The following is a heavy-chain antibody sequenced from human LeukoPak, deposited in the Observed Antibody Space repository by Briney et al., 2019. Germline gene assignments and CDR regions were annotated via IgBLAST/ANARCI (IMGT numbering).Heavy chain of an antibody. D-gene: IGHD2-2*01. Sequence: ASVKVSCKASGYTFTKYAITWVRQAPGQGPEWMGRISVHNGNTNYAQKYQGRVTLTTDTSTSTAYMELRSLRSDDTAVYYCARDSPKYCSSTSCPPGDYWGQGTLVTVSS. CDR1: GYTFTKYA. V-gene: IGHV1-18*01. CDR2: ISVHNGNT. J-gene: IGHJ4*02. CDR3: ARDSPKYCSSTSCPPGDY.